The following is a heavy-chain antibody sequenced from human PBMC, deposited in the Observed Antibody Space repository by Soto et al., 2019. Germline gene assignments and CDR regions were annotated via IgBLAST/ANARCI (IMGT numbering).Heavy chain of an antibody. Sequence: EVQLVESGGGLVKPGGSPRLSCAVSGFTFSAYTMSWVRQPPGKGLEWVATISSISTYIKYADSVKGRFTISRDNARNSLYLQMDSLRVEDTAVYYCARVHIAARDYWGQGTLVTVSS. D-gene: IGHD6-6*01. CDR2: ISSISTYI. V-gene: IGHV3-21*01. CDR3: ARVHIAARDY. J-gene: IGHJ4*02. CDR1: GFTFSAYT.